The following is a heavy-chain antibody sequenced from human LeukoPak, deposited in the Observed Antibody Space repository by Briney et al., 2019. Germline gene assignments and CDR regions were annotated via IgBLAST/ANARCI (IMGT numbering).Heavy chain of an antibody. J-gene: IGHJ4*02. CDR3: AREDSSGYYLRDY. D-gene: IGHD3-22*01. CDR2: IIPIFGTA. V-gene: IGHV1-69*05. CDR1: GGTFSSYA. Sequence: GASVKVSCKASGGTFSSYAISWVRQAPGQGLEWVGRIIPIFGTANYAQKFQGRVTITTDESTSTAYMELSSLRSEDTAVYYCAREDSSGYYLRDYWGQGTLVTVSS.